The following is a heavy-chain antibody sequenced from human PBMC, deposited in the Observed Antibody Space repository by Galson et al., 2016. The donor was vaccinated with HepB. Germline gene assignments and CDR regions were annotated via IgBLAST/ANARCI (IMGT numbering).Heavy chain of an antibody. J-gene: IGHJ5*02. D-gene: IGHD2-8*01. Sequence: SVKVSCKASGYPFTSYYMHWVRQAPGQGLEWMGIIYTSGGRTDYTQKFQGRVTMTRDTSTSTVYMELRSLTSEDTAVYYCARAHHDSTNHLDLWGQGTPVTVSS. CDR1: GYPFTSYY. CDR3: ARAHHDSTNHLDL. V-gene: IGHV1-46*01. CDR2: IYTSGGRT.